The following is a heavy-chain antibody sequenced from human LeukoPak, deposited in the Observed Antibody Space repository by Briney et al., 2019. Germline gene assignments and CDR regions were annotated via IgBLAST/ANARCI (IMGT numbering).Heavy chain of an antibody. CDR3: ARGEAMVDPRPALYYYYMDV. V-gene: IGHV1-2*02. Sequence: ASVKVSCKASGYTFTGYYMHWVRQAPGQGLEWMGWINPNSGGTNYAQKFQGRVTMTRDTSISTAYMELSRLRSDDTAVYYCARGEAMVDPRPALYYYYMDVWGKGTTVTVSS. CDR1: GYTFTGYY. D-gene: IGHD2-15*01. J-gene: IGHJ6*03. CDR2: INPNSGGT.